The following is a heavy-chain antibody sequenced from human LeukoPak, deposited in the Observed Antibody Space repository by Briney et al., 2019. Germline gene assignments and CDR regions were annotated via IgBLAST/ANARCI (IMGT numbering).Heavy chain of an antibody. CDR1: GDSVSSNSAT. CDR3: ARVGHPWGIEDAFDI. V-gene: IGHV6-1*01. J-gene: IGHJ3*02. D-gene: IGHD3-16*01. Sequence: SQTLSLTCAISGDSVSSNSATWNWIRQSPSRGLEWLGRTYYRSKWYNDYAVSVKSRITINPDTSKNQFSLQLNPVTAEDTAVYYCARVGHPWGIEDAFDIWGQGTMVTVSS. CDR2: TYYRSKWYN.